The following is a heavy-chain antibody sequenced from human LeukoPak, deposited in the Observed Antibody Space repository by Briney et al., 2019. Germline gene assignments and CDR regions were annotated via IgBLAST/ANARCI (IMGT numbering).Heavy chain of an antibody. V-gene: IGHV3-21*01. CDR1: GFTFSSYS. D-gene: IGHD2-2*01. Sequence: GGSLRLSCAASGFTFSSYSMNWVRQAPGKGLEWVSSISSSSSYIYYADSVKGRFTISRDNAKNSLYLQMNSLRAEDTAVYYCAPYCSSTSRYSNYWGQGTLVTVSS. J-gene: IGHJ4*02. CDR3: APYCSSTSRYSNY. CDR2: ISSSSSYI.